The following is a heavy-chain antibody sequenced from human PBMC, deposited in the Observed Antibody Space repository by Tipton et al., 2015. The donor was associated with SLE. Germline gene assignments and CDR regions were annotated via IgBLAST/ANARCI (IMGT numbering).Heavy chain of an antibody. Sequence: TLSLTCAVSGGSIRNGGYSWNWIRQPPGKGLEWIEYIYHSGSTYYNPSLKSRVTISVDRSKNQFSLKLSSVTAADTAVYYCARDRQDGGDYAFDIWGQGTMVTVSS. CDR1: GGSIRNGGYS. J-gene: IGHJ3*02. CDR2: IYHSGST. V-gene: IGHV4-30-2*01. CDR3: ARDRQDGGDYAFDI. D-gene: IGHD2-21*02.